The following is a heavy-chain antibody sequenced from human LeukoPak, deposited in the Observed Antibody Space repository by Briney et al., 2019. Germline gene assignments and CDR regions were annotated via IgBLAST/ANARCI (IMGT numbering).Heavy chain of an antibody. V-gene: IGHV4-61*08. Sequence: SETLSLTCTVSGGSISSGGYYWSWIRQHPGKGLEWIGYIYYSGSTNYNPSLKSRVTISVDTSKNQFSLKLSSVTAADTAVYYCARASYSSSWYAVDYWGQGTLVTVSS. D-gene: IGHD6-13*01. CDR2: IYYSGST. CDR3: ARASYSSSWYAVDY. J-gene: IGHJ4*02. CDR1: GGSISSGGYY.